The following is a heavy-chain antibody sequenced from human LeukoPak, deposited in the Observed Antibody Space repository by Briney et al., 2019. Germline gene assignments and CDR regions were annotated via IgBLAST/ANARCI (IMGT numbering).Heavy chain of an antibody. CDR2: TSPKSGDR. J-gene: IGHJ4*02. D-gene: IGHD4-17*01. V-gene: IGHV1-2*02. Sequence: GASVKVSCKISGYTFTDYFIHWVRQAPGQGLEWMGWTSPKSGDRKCTQKFRGGVTMTRDTSISTVYMELDRLTFDDTAVYFCARDNYGTLDYWGQGSLVTVSS. CDR3: ARDNYGTLDY. CDR1: GYTFTDYF.